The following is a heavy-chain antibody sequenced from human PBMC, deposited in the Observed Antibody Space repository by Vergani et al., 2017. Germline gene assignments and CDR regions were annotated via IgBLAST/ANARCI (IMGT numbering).Heavy chain of an antibody. CDR1: GFTFTSSA. Sequence: QMQLVQSGPEVKKPGTSVKVSCKASGFTFTSSAVQWVRQARGQRLEWIGWIVVCSGNTNYAQKFQERVTITRDMSTSTAYMELSSLRSEDTAVYYCAAGDIGYCSSTSCSTPKGHYYYDYMDVWGKGTTVTVSS. CDR3: AAGDIGYCSSTSCSTPKGHYYYDYMDV. J-gene: IGHJ6*03. D-gene: IGHD2-2*01. V-gene: IGHV1-58*01. CDR2: IVVCSGNT.